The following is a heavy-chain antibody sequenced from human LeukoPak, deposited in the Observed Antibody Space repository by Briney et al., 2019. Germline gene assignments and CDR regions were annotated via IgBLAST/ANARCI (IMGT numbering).Heavy chain of an antibody. CDR3: ARSSGYYSSLFYMHV. V-gene: IGHV1-18*04. CDR2: INPNSGDT. Sequence: ASVKVSCKASGYTFTAYYIHWVRQAPGQGPEWMGWINPNSGDTDYAQKLQGRVTMTTDTSTSTAYMELRSLRSDDTAVYYCARSSGYYSSLFYMHVWGKGTTVTVSS. D-gene: IGHD3-22*01. J-gene: IGHJ6*03. CDR1: GYTFTAYY.